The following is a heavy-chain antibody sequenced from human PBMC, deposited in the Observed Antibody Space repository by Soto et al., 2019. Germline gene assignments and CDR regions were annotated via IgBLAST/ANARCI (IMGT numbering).Heavy chain of an antibody. CDR1: GDSITSGGHS. J-gene: IGHJ5*02. CDR2: IYPSGST. Sequence: QLQLQESGSGLVKPSQSLSLTCAVSGDSITSGGHSWSWIRQPPGQGLEWIGYIYPSGSTYYNPSLAYRVTLSVDRPKSQFSLKLTSVSAADTAVYYCARRIAVRPRKNGFDPWGQGILVSVAS. CDR3: ARRIAVRPRKNGFDP. D-gene: IGHD6-6*01. V-gene: IGHV4-30-2*01.